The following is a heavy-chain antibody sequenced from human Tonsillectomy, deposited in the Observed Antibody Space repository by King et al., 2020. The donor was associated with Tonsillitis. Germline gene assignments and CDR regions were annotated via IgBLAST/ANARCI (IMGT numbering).Heavy chain of an antibody. J-gene: IGHJ4*02. CDR1: GFIFSDYY. CDR2: ISGSGFYT. CDR3: ARDMGTTMTTSFDY. D-gene: IGHD4-17*01. V-gene: IGHV3-11*06. Sequence: HVQLVESGGGLVKPGGSLRLSCAASGFIFSDYYMNWIRQAPGQGLEWISYISGSGFYTNYADSVKGRFTISRDNALKSLYLQMNSLRAEDTAVYYCARDMGTTMTTSFDYWGQGVLVTVSS.